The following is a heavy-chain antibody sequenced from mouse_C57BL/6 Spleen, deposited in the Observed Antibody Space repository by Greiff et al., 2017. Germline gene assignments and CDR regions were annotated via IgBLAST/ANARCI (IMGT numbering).Heavy chain of an antibody. V-gene: IGHV1-81*01. CDR2: IYPRSGNT. D-gene: IGHD2-4*01. CDR1: GYTFTSYG. Sequence: VKLQESGAELARPGASVKLSCKASGYTFTSYGISWVKQRTGQGLEWIGEIYPRSGNTYYNEKFKGKATLTADKSSSTAYMELRSLTSEDSAVYFCARDYYDYPPFDYWGQGTTLTVSS. J-gene: IGHJ2*01. CDR3: ARDYYDYPPFDY.